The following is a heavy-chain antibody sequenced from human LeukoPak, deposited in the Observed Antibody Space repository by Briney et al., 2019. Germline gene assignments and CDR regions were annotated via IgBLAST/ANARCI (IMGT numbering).Heavy chain of an antibody. Sequence: GASVKVSCKASGYTFTGYYMHWVRQAPGQGLEWMGWINPNSGGTNYAQNFQGRVTMTGDTSISTAYMELSRLRSDDTAVYYCARAYYDILTGYYDGAFDIWGQGTMVTVSS. V-gene: IGHV1-2*02. CDR3: ARAYYDILTGYYDGAFDI. CDR2: INPNSGGT. J-gene: IGHJ3*02. D-gene: IGHD3-9*01. CDR1: GYTFTGYY.